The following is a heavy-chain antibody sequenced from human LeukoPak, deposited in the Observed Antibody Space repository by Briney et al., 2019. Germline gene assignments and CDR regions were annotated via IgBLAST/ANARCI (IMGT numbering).Heavy chain of an antibody. J-gene: IGHJ3*02. Sequence: GASVKVSCKASGYTFTSYYMHWVRQAPGQGLEWMGIINPSGGSTSYAQKFQGRVTMTRDTSTSTVYMELSSLRSEDTAVYYCAREWTTVSSRGAFDIWGQGTMVTVSS. D-gene: IGHD4-17*01. CDR3: AREWTTVSSRGAFDI. V-gene: IGHV1-46*01. CDR2: INPSGGST. CDR1: GYTFTSYY.